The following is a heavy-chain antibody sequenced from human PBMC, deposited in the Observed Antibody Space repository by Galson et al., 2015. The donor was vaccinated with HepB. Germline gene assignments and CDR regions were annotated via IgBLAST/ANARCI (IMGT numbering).Heavy chain of an antibody. J-gene: IGHJ6*02. CDR3: ARGGFRGYDEPEDRDHYGMDV. D-gene: IGHD5-12*01. CDR1: GFTFSSYD. CDR2: IGTAGDT. Sequence: SLRLSCAASGFTFSSYDMHWVRQATGKGLEWVSAIGTAGDTYYPGSVKGRFTISRENAKNSLYLQMNSLRAGDTAVYYCARGGFRGYDEPEDRDHYGMDVWGQGTTVTVSS. V-gene: IGHV3-13*04.